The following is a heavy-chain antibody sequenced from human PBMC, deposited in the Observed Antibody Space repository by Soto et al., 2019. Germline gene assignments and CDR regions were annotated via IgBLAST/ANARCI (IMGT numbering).Heavy chain of an antibody. J-gene: IGHJ4*02. Sequence: GGSLRLSCAASGFTFNNYAINWVRQSPGKGLEWVSVISGSAGSTYYADSVKGRFTITRDNSKNTLYLQMSSLRVEDTAVYYCAKAGGVAGTVDYFDYWGQGTLVTVSS. V-gene: IGHV3-23*01. CDR3: AKAGGVAGTVDYFDY. D-gene: IGHD6-13*01. CDR2: ISGSAGST. CDR1: GFTFNNYA.